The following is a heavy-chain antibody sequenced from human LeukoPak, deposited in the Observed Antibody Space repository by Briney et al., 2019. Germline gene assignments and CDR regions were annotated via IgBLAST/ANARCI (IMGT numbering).Heavy chain of an antibody. CDR3: ARSGELFYNWFDP. CDR1: GYTFTSYD. D-gene: IGHD3-10*01. J-gene: IGHJ5*02. CDR2: MNPNSGNT. Sequence: ASVKVSCKASGYTFTSYDINWVRQATGQGLEWMGWMNPNSGNTGYAQKFQGRVTMTRNTSISTAYMELSSLRSADTAVYYCARSGELFYNWFDPWGQGTLVTVSS. V-gene: IGHV1-8*01.